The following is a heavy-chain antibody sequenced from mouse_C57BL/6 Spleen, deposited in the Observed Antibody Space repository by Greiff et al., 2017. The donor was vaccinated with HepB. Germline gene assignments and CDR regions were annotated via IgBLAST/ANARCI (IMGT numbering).Heavy chain of an antibody. Sequence: VHVKQSGPELVKPGASVKIPCKASGYTFTDYNMDWVKQSHGKSLEWIGDINPNNGGTIYNQKFKGKATLTVDKSSSTAYMELRSLTSEDTAVYYCARRGYYGSSKTWFAYWGQGTLVTVSA. J-gene: IGHJ3*01. D-gene: IGHD1-1*01. CDR3: ARRGYYGSSKTWFAY. V-gene: IGHV1-18*01. CDR2: INPNNGGT. CDR1: GYTFTDYN.